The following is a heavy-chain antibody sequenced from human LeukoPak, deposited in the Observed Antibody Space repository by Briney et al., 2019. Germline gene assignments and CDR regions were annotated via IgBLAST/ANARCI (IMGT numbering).Heavy chain of an antibody. J-gene: IGHJ4*02. CDR2: ISHSGSA. V-gene: IGHV4-34*01. CDR3: AAEYYYGSGSYEQFDY. D-gene: IGHD3-10*01. CDR1: GGSFSGYY. Sequence: SETLSLTCAVYGGSFSGYYWSWIRQPPGKGLEWIGEISHSGSANYNPSPKSRVTISVDTSKNQFSLKLSSVTAADTAVYYCAAEYYYGSGSYEQFDYWGQGTLVTVSS.